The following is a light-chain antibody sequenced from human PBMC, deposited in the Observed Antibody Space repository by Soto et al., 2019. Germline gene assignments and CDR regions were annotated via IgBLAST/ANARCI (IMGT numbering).Light chain of an antibody. CDR1: QSVSSS. V-gene: IGKV3-11*01. CDR2: GAS. Sequence: EIVLTQSPATLSLSPGERATLSCRASQSVSSSLAWYQQNPGQTPRLLIYGASNRATGIPARFSGSGSGTDFTLTISLLEPEDFAVYYCQQRSSWYTFGQGTKLEIK. J-gene: IGKJ2*01. CDR3: QQRSSWYT.